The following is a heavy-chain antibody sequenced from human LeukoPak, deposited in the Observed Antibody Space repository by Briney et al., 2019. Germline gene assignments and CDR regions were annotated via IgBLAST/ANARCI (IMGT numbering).Heavy chain of an antibody. V-gene: IGHV4-38-2*01. Sequence: SETLSLACAVSGYSISSGYYWGWIRQPPGKGLEWIGNVYHSGSTYYNPSLKSRVTISVDTSKNQFSLKLSSVTAADTAVYYCARGARGYYDSSGYYYWGQGTLVTVSS. J-gene: IGHJ4*02. CDR2: VYHSGST. D-gene: IGHD3-22*01. CDR3: ARGARGYYDSSGYYY. CDR1: GYSISSGYY.